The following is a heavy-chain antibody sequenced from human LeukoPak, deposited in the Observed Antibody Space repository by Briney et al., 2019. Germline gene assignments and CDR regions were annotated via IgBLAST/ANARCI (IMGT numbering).Heavy chain of an antibody. D-gene: IGHD6-13*01. CDR2: MNPNSGNT. V-gene: IGHV1-8*01. CDR3: ARVWYSSSWYAGYYYYGMDV. CDR1: GYTFTSYD. Sequence: ASVKVSCKASGYTFTSYDINWVRQATGQGLEWVGWMNPNSGNTGYAQKFQGRVTMTRNTSISTAYMELSSLRSEDTAVYYCARVWYSSSWYAGYYYYGMDVWGRGTTVTVSS. J-gene: IGHJ6*02.